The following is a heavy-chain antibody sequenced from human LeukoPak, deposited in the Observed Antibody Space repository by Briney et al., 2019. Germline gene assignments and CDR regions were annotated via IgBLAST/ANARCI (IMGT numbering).Heavy chain of an antibody. CDR3: ARLEWSSVWYFDC. J-gene: IGHJ4*02. CDR1: VGSLRCRSEY. Sequence: PADPLSLPCSVSVGSLRCRSEYGGWIRQPPGKGLEWFGSNYYSGSTYYNTSLKSRVTISVDPSKNQFSLKVSSVTAADTAVYYRARLEWSSVWYFDCWGQGTLVTVSS. CDR2: NYYSGST. D-gene: IGHD6-19*01. V-gene: IGHV4-39*01.